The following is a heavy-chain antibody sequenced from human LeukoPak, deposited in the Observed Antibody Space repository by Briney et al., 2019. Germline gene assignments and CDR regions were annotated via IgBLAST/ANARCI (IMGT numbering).Heavy chain of an antibody. CDR3: ARPRTTSPTQSGYYAMDV. CDR2: IHRSGSP. V-gene: IGHV4-4*02. J-gene: IGHJ6*02. Sequence: SETLSLTCTVSLDSTTSNFWSWVRQPPGKGLEWIGEIHRSGSPNYNPSLQSRVTISIDRSRNQIALELSSVTAADTAVYYCARPRTTSPTQSGYYAMDVWGQGTTVTVSS. CDR1: LDSTTSNF. D-gene: IGHD2/OR15-2a*01.